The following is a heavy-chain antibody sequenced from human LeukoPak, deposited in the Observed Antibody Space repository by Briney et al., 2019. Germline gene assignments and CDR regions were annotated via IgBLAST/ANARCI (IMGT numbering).Heavy chain of an antibody. Sequence: PGGSLRLSCAASGFTFSSYAMSWVRQAPGKGLEWVSAISGSGGSTYYADSVKGRFTISRDNSKNTLYLQMNSLRAEDTAVNYCAKDSSGWYFVLDYWGQGTLVTVSS. D-gene: IGHD6-19*01. CDR2: ISGSGGST. V-gene: IGHV3-23*01. CDR1: GFTFSSYA. CDR3: AKDSSGWYFVLDY. J-gene: IGHJ4*02.